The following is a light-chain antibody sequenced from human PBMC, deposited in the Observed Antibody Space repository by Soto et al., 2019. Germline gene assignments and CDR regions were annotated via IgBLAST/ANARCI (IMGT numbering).Light chain of an antibody. V-gene: IGLV3-21*02. J-gene: IGLJ3*02. CDR3: QVWDTSDPRVM. CDR2: DVR. CDR1: NIGNKV. Sequence: SYELTQPPSVSVAPGLTATITCGGDNIGNKVVHWYQQKPGQAPVLVVYDVRDRPSGIPERFSGSNSGNTATLTISRVEAGDEADYHCQVWDTSDPRVMFGGGTKLTVL.